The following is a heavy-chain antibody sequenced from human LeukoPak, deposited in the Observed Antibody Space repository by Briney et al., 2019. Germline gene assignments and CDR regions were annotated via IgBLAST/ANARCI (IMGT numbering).Heavy chain of an antibody. CDR2: IYYSGST. D-gene: IGHD3-16*02. V-gene: IGHV4-59*01. J-gene: IGHJ4*02. Sequence: SETLSLTCTVSGGSIRSYYWSWIRQPPGKGLEWIGYIYYSGSTNYNPSLKSRVTILVDTSKNQFSLKVSSVTAADTAVYYCARGGPVWGSYRLPYFDYWGQGTLVTVSS. CDR1: GGSIRSYY. CDR3: ARGGPVWGSYRLPYFDY.